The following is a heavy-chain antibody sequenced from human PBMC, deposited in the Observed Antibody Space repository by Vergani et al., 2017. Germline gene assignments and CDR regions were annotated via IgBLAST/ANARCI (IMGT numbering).Heavy chain of an antibody. CDR2: LTGGGGST. CDR1: GFTFSTYA. D-gene: IGHD1-26*01. Sequence: EVQLLESGGSLKQPGGSVRLSCAASGFTFSTYAMHCVRQTPGKGLEWVSALTGGGGSTYYADSFKGRFIISRENSRDTLYLQMNSLRLEDTATYYCVKDAGSYENFFDSWGQGSLVTVSS. V-gene: IGHV3-23*01. J-gene: IGHJ4*02. CDR3: VKDAGSYENFFDS.